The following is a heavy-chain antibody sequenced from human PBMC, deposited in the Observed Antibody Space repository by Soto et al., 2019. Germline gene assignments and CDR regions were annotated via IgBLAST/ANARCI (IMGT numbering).Heavy chain of an antibody. D-gene: IGHD1-26*01. J-gene: IGHJ4*02. Sequence: EVQLLESGGGLVQPGGSLRLSCAASGFTFSNYAMTWVRQAPGKGLEWVSAISGSGGTTYYADSVKGRFTISRDNSKNTAYLQMNSLKTEDTAVYYCSAMGVGATGYWGQGTLVTVSS. CDR3: SAMGVGATGY. CDR2: ISGSGGTT. V-gene: IGHV3-23*01. CDR1: GFTFSNYA.